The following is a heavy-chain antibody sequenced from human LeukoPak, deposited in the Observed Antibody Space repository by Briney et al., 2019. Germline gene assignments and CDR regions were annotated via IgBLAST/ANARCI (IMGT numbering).Heavy chain of an antibody. CDR1: GYSFTSYW. J-gene: IGHJ6*03. CDR2: IYPSDSNT. V-gene: IGHV5-51*01. CDR3: ARGYYYMDV. Sequence: GESLKISCKASGYSFTSYWIGWVRQMPGKGLEWMAIIYPSDSNTKYSPSFQGQVTISADKSISTAYLQWSSLKASDTAMYYCARGYYYMDVWGKGTTVTVSS.